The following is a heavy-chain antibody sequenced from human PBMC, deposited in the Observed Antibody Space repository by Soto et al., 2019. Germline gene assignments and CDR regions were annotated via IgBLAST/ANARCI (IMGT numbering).Heavy chain of an antibody. CDR2: ISRSSSTI. CDR1: GFTLSRYS. CDR3: AKNRGPGSYTNWSFDV. J-gene: IGHJ2*01. V-gene: IGHV3-48*01. D-gene: IGHD3-10*01. Sequence: EVQLVESGGGLVQPGGSLRLSCVASGFTLSRYSMNWVRQAPGKGLEWVSYISRSSSTIYYADSVKGRFTISRDNAENSLYLQMNSLRAEDTAVYYCAKNRGPGSYTNWSFDVWGRGTLVTVSS.